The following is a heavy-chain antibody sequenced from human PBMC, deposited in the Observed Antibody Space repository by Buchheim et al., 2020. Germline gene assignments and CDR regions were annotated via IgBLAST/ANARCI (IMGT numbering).Heavy chain of an antibody. CDR3: ARAVAGPYYYYGMDV. Sequence: EVQLVESGGGLVQPGGSLRLSCAASGFTFSSYSMNWVRQAPGKGLEWVSYISSSSSTIYYADSVKGQFTISRDNAKNSLYLQMNSLRDEDTAVYYCARAVAGPYYYYGMDVWGQGTT. D-gene: IGHD6-19*01. CDR1: GFTFSSYS. J-gene: IGHJ6*02. V-gene: IGHV3-48*02. CDR2: ISSSSSTI.